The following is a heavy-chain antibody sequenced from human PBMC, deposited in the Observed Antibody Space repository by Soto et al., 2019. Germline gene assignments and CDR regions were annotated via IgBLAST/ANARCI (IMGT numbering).Heavy chain of an antibody. J-gene: IGHJ6*02. V-gene: IGHV3-21*01. CDR2: ISSSSSYI. D-gene: IGHD6-13*01. Sequence: PGGSLRLSCAASGFTFSSYSMNWVRQAPGKWLEWVSSISSSSSYIYYADSVKGRFTISRDNAKNSLYLQMNSLRAEDTAVYYCASCSSDYYGMDVWGQGXTVTVYS. CDR3: ASCSSDYYGMDV. CDR1: GFTFSSYS.